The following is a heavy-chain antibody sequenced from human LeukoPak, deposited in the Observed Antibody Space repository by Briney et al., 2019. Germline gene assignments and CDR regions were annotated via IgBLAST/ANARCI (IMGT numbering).Heavy chain of an antibody. V-gene: IGHV4-34*01. D-gene: IGHD2-2*01. Sequence: SETLSLTCAVYGGSFSGYYWSWIRQPPGKGLEWIGEINHSGSTNYNPSLKNRVTISVDTSKNQFSLKLSSVTAADTAVYYCARVHCSSTSCYRPRGYFDYWGQGTLVTVSS. CDR2: INHSGST. CDR3: ARVHCSSTSCYRPRGYFDY. J-gene: IGHJ4*02. CDR1: GGSFSGYY.